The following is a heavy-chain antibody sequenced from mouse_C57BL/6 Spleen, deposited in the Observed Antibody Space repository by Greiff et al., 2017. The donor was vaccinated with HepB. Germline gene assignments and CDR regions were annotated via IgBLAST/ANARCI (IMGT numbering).Heavy chain of an antibody. CDR1: GYTFTSYW. J-gene: IGHJ4*01. D-gene: IGHD1-1*01. CDR2: IHPNSGST. Sequence: QVQLQQPGAELVKPGASVKLSCKASGYTFTSYWMHWVKQRPGQGLEWIGMIHPNSGSTNYNEKFKSKATLTVDKSSSTAYMQLSSLTSEDSAVYYCARARYAVVSTDAMDYWGQGTSVTVSS. CDR3: ARARYAVVSTDAMDY. V-gene: IGHV1-64*01.